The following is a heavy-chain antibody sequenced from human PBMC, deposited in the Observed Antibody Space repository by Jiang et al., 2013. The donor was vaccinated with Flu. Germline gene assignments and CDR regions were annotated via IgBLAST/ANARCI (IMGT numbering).Heavy chain of an antibody. CDR1: GDSVSSNSAA. CDR3: ATDSSRCSSSGCPVMGDYLYLL. D-gene: IGHD6-19*01. CDR2: TYYRSKWYN. J-gene: IGHJ4*02. V-gene: IGHV6-1*01. Sequence: QTLSLTCAISGDSVSSNSAAWNWIRQSPSRGLEWLGRTYYRSKWYNDYAVSVKSRITINPDTSKNQFSLQLNSVTPEDTAVYYCATDSSRCSSSGCPVMGDYLYLLGGQGTLVTVSS.